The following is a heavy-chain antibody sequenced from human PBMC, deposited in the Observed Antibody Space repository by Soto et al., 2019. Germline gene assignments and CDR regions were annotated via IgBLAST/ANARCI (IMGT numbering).Heavy chain of an antibody. J-gene: IGHJ4*02. D-gene: IGHD6-19*01. CDR2: ISWNSGSI. CDR3: AKALYSGWYGGLVDY. V-gene: IGHV3-9*01. Sequence: PGGSLRLSCAASGFTFDDYAMHWVRQAPGKGLEWVSGISWNSGSIGYAESVKGRITISRDNAKNSLYLQMNSLRAEDTALYYCAKALYSGWYGGLVDYWGQGTLVTVSS. CDR1: GFTFDDYA.